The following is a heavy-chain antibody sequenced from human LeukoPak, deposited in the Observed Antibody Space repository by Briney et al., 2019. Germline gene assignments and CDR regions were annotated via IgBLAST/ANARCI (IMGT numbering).Heavy chain of an antibody. CDR1: XGXXSXYY. D-gene: IGHD3-22*01. CDR2: INHSGST. CDR3: ARSYAMIVVVTHAFDI. V-gene: IGHV4-34*01. J-gene: IGHJ3*02. Sequence: ETXXLXCXVXXGXXSXYYXXWIRQPPGKGLEWXXEINHSGSTNYNPSLKSRVTISVDTSKNQFSLKLSSVTAADTAVYYCARSYAMIVVVTHAFDIWGQGTMVTVSS.